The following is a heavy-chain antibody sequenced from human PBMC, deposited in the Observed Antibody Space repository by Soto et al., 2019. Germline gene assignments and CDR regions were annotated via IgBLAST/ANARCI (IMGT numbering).Heavy chain of an antibody. D-gene: IGHD3-10*01. CDR3: ARDQRYYYGSGSLNYYGMDV. Sequence: PSETLSLTCAVYGGSFSGYYWSWIRQPPGKGLEWIGDINHSGSTNYNPSLKSRVTISVDTSKNQFSLKLSSVTAADTAVYYCARDQRYYYGSGSLNYYGMDVWGQGTTVTVSS. CDR1: GGSFSGYY. CDR2: INHSGST. V-gene: IGHV4-34*01. J-gene: IGHJ6*02.